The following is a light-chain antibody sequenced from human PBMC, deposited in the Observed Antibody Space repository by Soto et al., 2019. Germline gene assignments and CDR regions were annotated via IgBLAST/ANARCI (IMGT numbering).Light chain of an antibody. V-gene: IGLV2-8*01. J-gene: IGLJ3*02. CDR3: SSHAGINNVV. CDR1: SSDVGGYNY. Sequence: QSALTQPPSASGSPGQSVTISCTGTSSDVGGYNYVSWYQQHPGKAPKLMIYEVTKRPSGVPDRFSGSKSGNTASQTVSGLLAEDEADYYCSSHAGINNVVFGGGTKLTVL. CDR2: EVT.